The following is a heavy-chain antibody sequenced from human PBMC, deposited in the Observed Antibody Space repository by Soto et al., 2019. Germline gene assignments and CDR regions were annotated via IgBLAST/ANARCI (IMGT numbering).Heavy chain of an antibody. Sequence: QVQLVQSGAEVKKPGASVKVSCKASGYTFTGYYMHWVRQAPGQGIEWMGWINPNSGGTFYAQEFQGRVIMTRDTSISTAYMEVSRLTSDDTAVSYCARVRVDSSGYYQANWGQGSLGTVSS. J-gene: IGHJ4*02. CDR2: INPNSGGT. D-gene: IGHD3-22*01. CDR3: ARVRVDSSGYYQAN. CDR1: GYTFTGYY. V-gene: IGHV1-2*02.